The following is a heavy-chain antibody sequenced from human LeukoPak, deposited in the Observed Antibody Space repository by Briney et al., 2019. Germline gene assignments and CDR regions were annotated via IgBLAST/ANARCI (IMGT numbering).Heavy chain of an antibody. V-gene: IGHV1-18*01. CDR3: ARDPPGQQLAPWAGY. J-gene: IGHJ4*02. D-gene: IGHD6-13*01. Sequence: ASVTVSCKASGYTFTSYGISWVRQAPGQGLEWMGWISAYNGNTNYAQKLQGRVTMTTDTSTSTAYMELRSLRSDDTAVYYCARDPPGQQLAPWAGYWGQGTLVTVSS. CDR2: ISAYNGNT. CDR1: GYTFTSYG.